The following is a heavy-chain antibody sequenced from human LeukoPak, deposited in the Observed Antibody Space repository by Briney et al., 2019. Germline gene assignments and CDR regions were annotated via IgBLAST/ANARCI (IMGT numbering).Heavy chain of an antibody. V-gene: IGHV3-11*04. D-gene: IGHD4-17*01. J-gene: IGHJ3*02. Sequence: ISSSGSTIYYADSVKGRFTISRDNAKNSLYLQMNSLRAEDTAVYYCARYGPAPDAFDIWGQGTMVTVSS. CDR2: ISSSGSTI. CDR3: ARYGPAPDAFDI.